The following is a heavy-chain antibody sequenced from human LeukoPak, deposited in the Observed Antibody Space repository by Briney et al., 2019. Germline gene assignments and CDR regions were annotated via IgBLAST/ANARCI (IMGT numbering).Heavy chain of an antibody. Sequence: GGSLRLSCAASGFTFTNFGMSWVRQAPGKGLEWVSGINWNGGSTGYADSVKGRFTISRDNAKNSLYLQMNSLRAEDTALYYCARGGTYYDSSGYCDYWGQGTLVTVSS. CDR1: GFTFTNFG. V-gene: IGHV3-20*04. D-gene: IGHD3-22*01. CDR3: ARGGTYYDSSGYCDY. J-gene: IGHJ4*02. CDR2: INWNGGST.